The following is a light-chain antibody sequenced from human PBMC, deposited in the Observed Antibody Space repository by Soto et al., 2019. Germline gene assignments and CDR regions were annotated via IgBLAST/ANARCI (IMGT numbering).Light chain of an antibody. CDR3: QQYTNWPPIT. Sequence: EIGMTQSPGTLSVAPGERATLSCRASQSVRSKVAWYQQKPGQAPRLLIYDASTRATGIPARFSGSGSGTEFTLTISSLQSEDFAVYYCQQYTNWPPITFGQGTRLEIK. CDR2: DAS. J-gene: IGKJ5*01. CDR1: QSVRSK. V-gene: IGKV3-15*01.